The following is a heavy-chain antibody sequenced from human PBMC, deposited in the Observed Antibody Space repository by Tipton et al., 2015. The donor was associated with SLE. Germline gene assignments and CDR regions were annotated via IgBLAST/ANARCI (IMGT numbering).Heavy chain of an antibody. CDR2: IYTSGST. CDR3: ARGNLVGATYYFDY. J-gene: IGHJ4*02. D-gene: IGHD1-26*01. V-gene: IGHV4-4*07. Sequence: LRLSCTVSGGSISSYYWSWIRQPAGKGLEWIGRIYTSGSTNYNPSLKSRVTISVDTSKNQFSLKLSSVTAADTAVYYCARGNLVGATYYFDYWGQGTLVTVSS. CDR1: GGSISSYY.